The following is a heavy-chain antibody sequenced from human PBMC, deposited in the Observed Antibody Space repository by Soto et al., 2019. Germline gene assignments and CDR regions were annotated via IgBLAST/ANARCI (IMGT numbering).Heavy chain of an antibody. D-gene: IGHD3-3*01. CDR3: ARDVRAFSIFGETMDV. Sequence: VHLLQSGGEVKKPGASVKVSCKTSGYIFTNYAINWVRQAPGQGLEWMGWISAYNGDTKYAQRFQGRLTVTTAPSTTTAYMELGSLRSDDTAVYYFARDVRAFSIFGETMDVWGQGTTVTVSS. CDR1: GYIFTNYA. V-gene: IGHV1-18*01. J-gene: IGHJ6*02. CDR2: ISAYNGDT.